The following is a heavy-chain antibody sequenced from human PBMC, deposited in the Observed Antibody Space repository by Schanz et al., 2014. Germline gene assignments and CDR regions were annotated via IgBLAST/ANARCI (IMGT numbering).Heavy chain of an antibody. CDR1: GFTFSIYG. J-gene: IGHJ4*02. CDR3: AKDGRLPYYGTGSDFDY. D-gene: IGHD3-22*01. V-gene: IGHV3-23*01. Sequence: EVQLLESGGGLVQPGGSLRLSCAASGFTFSIYGMSWVRQAPGKGLEWVSRMIGSGSSVFYADSVKGRFTISRDNLKNTVYLQMISLRAGDTAVYYCAKDGRLPYYGTGSDFDYWGQGTLVAVSS. CDR2: MIGSGSSV.